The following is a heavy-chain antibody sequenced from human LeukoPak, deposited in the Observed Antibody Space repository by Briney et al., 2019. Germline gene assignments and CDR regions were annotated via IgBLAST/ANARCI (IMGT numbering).Heavy chain of an antibody. CDR2: IYYSGKT. Sequence: SETLSLTCTVSGGSISSSSYYWGWIRQPPGKGLEWIGSIYYSGKTCYNPFLKSRVPISLDTSKNQFSLKLSSATAPDTAVYYCATRKYLLTRVPSRGRHAFDIWGQGTMVTVSS. V-gene: IGHV4-39*07. J-gene: IGHJ3*02. D-gene: IGHD6-19*01. CDR1: GGSISSSSYY. CDR3: ATRKYLLTRVPSRGRHAFDI.